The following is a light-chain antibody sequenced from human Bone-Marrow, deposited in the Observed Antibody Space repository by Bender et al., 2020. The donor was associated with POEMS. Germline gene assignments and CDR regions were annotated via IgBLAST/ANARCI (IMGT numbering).Light chain of an antibody. CDR2: DVT. J-gene: IGLJ1*01. V-gene: IGLV2-14*03. CDR3: TSYTSTTTLYV. Sequence: QSALTQPASVSGSPGQSITISCTGTSRDIGGYDYVSWFQQHPGQAPRLMIYDVTHRPSGVSHRFSGSKSGNTASLTISGLQAEDEADYYCTSYTSTTTLYVFGPGTKVTVL. CDR1: SRDIGGYDY.